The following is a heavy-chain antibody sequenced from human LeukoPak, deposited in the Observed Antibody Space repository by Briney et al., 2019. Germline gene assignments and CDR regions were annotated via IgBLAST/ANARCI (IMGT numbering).Heavy chain of an antibody. CDR2: ISYSGST. Sequence: SETLSLTCTVSGGSISSSNFYWGWIRQPPGKGLEWIGTISYSGSTFYSPSLKSRVTISVDTSKNQFSLNLSSVTAADTAVYYCARGSNSVAYWGQGTLVTVSS. V-gene: IGHV4-39*07. CDR1: GGSISSSNFY. CDR3: ARGSNSVAY. D-gene: IGHD4-23*01. J-gene: IGHJ4*02.